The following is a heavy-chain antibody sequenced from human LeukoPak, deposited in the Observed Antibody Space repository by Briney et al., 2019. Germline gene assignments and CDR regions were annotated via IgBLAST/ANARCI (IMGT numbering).Heavy chain of an antibody. CDR2: IDWDDDK. CDR3: AVAYYGSGSYLVDY. D-gene: IGHD3-10*01. V-gene: IGHV2-70*04. J-gene: IGHJ4*02. CDR1: GFSLSTSGMR. Sequence: SGPTLVNPTQTLTLTCTFSGFSLSTSGMRVSWIRQPPGKALEWLARIDWDDDKFYSTSLKTRLTISKDTSKNQVVLTMTNTDPVDTATYYCAVAYYGSGSYLVDYWGQGTLVTVSS.